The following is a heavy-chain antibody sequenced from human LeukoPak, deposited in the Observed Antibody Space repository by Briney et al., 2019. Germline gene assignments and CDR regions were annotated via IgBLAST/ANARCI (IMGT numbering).Heavy chain of an antibody. CDR1: GFTFSSYW. D-gene: IGHD3-22*01. Sequence: GGSLRLSCAASGFTFSSYWMSWVRQAPGKGLEWVSGINWNGGSTGYADSVKGRFTISRDNAKNSLYLQMNSLRAEDTALYYCARVNYDSSGYYYGGYFQHWGQGTLVTVSS. V-gene: IGHV3-20*04. J-gene: IGHJ1*01. CDR2: INWNGGST. CDR3: ARVNYDSSGYYYGGYFQH.